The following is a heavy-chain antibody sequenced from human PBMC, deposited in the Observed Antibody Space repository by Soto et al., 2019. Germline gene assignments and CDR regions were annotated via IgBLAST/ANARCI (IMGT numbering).Heavy chain of an antibody. Sequence: ASETLCLTCTVSGGNIINYYWSWIRQPTGKGLEWIGYIYYRGSTNYNPSLKSRVTISVDTSKNQFSLKLSSVTTADTAVYYCAIFMGNSVAPTYFDYWGQGTLVTVSS. D-gene: IGHD5-12*01. CDR2: IYYRGST. CDR3: AIFMGNSVAPTYFDY. CDR1: GGNIINYY. J-gene: IGHJ4*02. V-gene: IGHV4-59*01.